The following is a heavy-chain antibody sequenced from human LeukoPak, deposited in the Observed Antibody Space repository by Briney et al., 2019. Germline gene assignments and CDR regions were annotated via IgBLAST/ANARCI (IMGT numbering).Heavy chain of an antibody. CDR2: ISGSGDST. J-gene: IGHJ4*02. CDR3: AKGVSYGYYFDY. CDR1: GFTFSSYA. Sequence: GGSLRLSCVVSGFTFSSYAMSWVRQAPGKGLEWVSAISGSGDSTYYADSVKGRFTISRDTSKNTVHLQMNSLRAVDTAVYYCAKGVSYGYYFDYWGQGTLVTVSS. D-gene: IGHD4-17*01. V-gene: IGHV3-23*01.